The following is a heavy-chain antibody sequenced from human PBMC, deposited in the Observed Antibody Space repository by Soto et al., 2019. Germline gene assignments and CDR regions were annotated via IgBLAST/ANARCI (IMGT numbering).Heavy chain of an antibody. J-gene: IGHJ4*02. D-gene: IGHD5-18*01. V-gene: IGHV3-21*04. Sequence: PGGSLRLSCAASGFTFSSYTMNWVRQAPGKGLEWVSSISSSSSYTYYADSVKGWFTISRDNSKNTLYLQMNSLRAEDTAVYYCAKVREYSYGYNDYWGQGTLVTVSS. CDR3: AKVREYSYGYNDY. CDR1: GFTFSSYT. CDR2: ISSSSSYT.